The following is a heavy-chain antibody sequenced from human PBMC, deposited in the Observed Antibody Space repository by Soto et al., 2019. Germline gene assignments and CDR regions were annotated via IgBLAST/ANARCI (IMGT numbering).Heavy chain of an antibody. J-gene: IGHJ4*02. CDR2: VYTSGST. Sequence: SETLSLTCTVSGDSISRYYWSWIRQPAGKGLEWIGRVYTSGSTNYNPSLKSRVTMSVDTSKNQFSLKLSSVTAADTAVYYCARGYYGSAHMYYFDYWGLGTLVTVS. CDR1: GDSISRYY. D-gene: IGHD3-10*01. CDR3: ARGYYGSAHMYYFDY. V-gene: IGHV4-4*07.